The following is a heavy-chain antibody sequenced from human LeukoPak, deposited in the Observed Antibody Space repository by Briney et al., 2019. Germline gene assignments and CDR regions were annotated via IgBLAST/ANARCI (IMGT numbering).Heavy chain of an antibody. CDR3: ARGRDYYGSGSYYY. CDR1: GYTFTGYY. V-gene: IGHV1-2*02. J-gene: IGHJ4*02. CDR2: INPNSGGT. Sequence: ASVKVSCMDSGYTFTGYYMHWVRQAPGQGVEWMGWINPNSGGTNYAQKFQGRVTMTRDTSISTAYMELSRLRSDDTAVYYCARGRDYYGSGSYYYWGQGTLVTVSS. D-gene: IGHD3-10*01.